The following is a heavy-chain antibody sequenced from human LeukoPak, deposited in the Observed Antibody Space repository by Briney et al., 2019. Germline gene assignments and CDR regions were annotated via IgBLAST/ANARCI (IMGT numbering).Heavy chain of an antibody. V-gene: IGHV3-21*01. Sequence: PGGSLRLSCAASGFTFSSYSMNWVRQAPGKGLEWVSSISSSSSYMYYADSVKGRFTISRDNAKNSLYLQINSLRAEDTAVYYCARAIAVAGPYDYWGQGTLVTVSS. D-gene: IGHD6-19*01. J-gene: IGHJ4*02. CDR2: ISSSSSYM. CDR1: GFTFSSYS. CDR3: ARAIAVAGPYDY.